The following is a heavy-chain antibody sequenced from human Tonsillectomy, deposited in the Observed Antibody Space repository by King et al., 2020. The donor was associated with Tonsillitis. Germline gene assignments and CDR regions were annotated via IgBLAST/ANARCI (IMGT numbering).Heavy chain of an antibody. D-gene: IGHD5-24*01. CDR2: IDCNSGST. Sequence: QLVQSGTEVKMPGASGTVSCKASGYTFPNYHIPWIRQAPGQGLDWMGWIDCNSGSTNYAQNLQGRVTLTRDTSTNTAYLDLRSLTSDDTAVYYCSRETWVYGSWGQGTLVTVSS. CDR1: GYTFPNYH. V-gene: IGHV1-2*02. CDR3: SRETWVYGS. J-gene: IGHJ5*02.